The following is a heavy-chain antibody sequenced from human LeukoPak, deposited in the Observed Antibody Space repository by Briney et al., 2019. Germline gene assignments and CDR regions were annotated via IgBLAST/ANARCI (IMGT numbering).Heavy chain of an antibody. CDR1: GYTFTSYG. Sequence: ASVKVSCKASGYTFTSYGISWVRQAPGQGLEWMGWISAYNGNTNYALKLQGRVTMTTDTSTSTAYMELRSLRSDDTAVYYCARDPGVMVRGGDYYYYYGMDVWGQGTTVTVSS. CDR3: ARDPGVMVRGGDYYYYYGMDV. J-gene: IGHJ6*02. D-gene: IGHD3-10*01. V-gene: IGHV1-18*01. CDR2: ISAYNGNT.